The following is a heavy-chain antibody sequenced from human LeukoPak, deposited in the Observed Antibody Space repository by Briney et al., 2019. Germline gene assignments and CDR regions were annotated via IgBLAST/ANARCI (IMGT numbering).Heavy chain of an antibody. D-gene: IGHD3-22*01. V-gene: IGHV3-23*01. CDR3: AISYDDSLSGGFDY. Sequence: PGGSLRLSCAASGFTFSSYAMNWVRQAPGKGLEWVSALSGSGGSTYYADSVKGRFTISRDNSKNKIYLQMNSLRAEDTAVDYCAISYDDSLSGGFDYWGQGTLVTVSS. CDR2: LSGSGGST. CDR1: GFTFSSYA. J-gene: IGHJ4*02.